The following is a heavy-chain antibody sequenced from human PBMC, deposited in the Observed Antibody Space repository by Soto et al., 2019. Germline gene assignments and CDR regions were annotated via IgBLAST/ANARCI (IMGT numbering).Heavy chain of an antibody. D-gene: IGHD3-3*01. CDR2: INPATGAA. J-gene: IGHJ3*02. CDR1: GYPVTAYY. V-gene: IGHV1-2*02. CDR3: ARGGGVGVAGSAAFDM. Sequence: QLHLVQSGAVVKKPGASVTVSCSASGYPVTAYYMHWVRQAPGRGLEWMGGINPATGAAKYTQTFQGRVTMTRDTSTSTVFMELSVLTSEDTAVFFCARGGGVGVAGSAAFDMWGQGTLVNVSS.